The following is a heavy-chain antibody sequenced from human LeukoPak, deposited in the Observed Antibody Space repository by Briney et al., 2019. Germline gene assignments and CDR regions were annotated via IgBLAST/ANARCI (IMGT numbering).Heavy chain of an antibody. J-gene: IGHJ3*02. CDR1: GYTFTSYG. Sequence: ASVKVSCKASGYTFTSYGISWLRQAPGQGLEWMGWISTYNGHKNYAQKLQGRVTMTTDTSTSTAYMELRNLRSDDTAVYYCARGGRWELPRRYAFDIWGQGTMVTVSS. CDR3: ARGGRWELPRRYAFDI. CDR2: ISTYNGHK. D-gene: IGHD1-26*01. V-gene: IGHV1-18*01.